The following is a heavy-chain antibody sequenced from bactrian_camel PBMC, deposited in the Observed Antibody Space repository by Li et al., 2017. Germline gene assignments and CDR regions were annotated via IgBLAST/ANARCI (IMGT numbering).Heavy chain of an antibody. CDR2: IDRDGIT. CDR3: AAHPGGDCWLRPVKSYNY. D-gene: IGHD1*01. V-gene: IGHV3S53*01. J-gene: IGHJ4*01. CDR1: GYTYNC. Sequence: HVQLVESGGGSVPAGGSLRLSCAASGYTYNCMGWFRQAPGKEREGVASIDRDGITTYEGSVKGRFTISKDNAKNTLYLQMNSLQPEDTAIYYCAAHPGGDCWLRPVKSYNYWGQGTQVTVS.